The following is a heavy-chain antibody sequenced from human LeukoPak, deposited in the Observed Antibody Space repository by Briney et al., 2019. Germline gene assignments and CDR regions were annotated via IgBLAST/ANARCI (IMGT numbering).Heavy chain of an antibody. D-gene: IGHD4-23*01. CDR3: ARVGYGGNSRAFDI. J-gene: IGHJ3*02. CDR2: TRNKANSYTT. CDR1: GFTFSDHY. Sequence: PGGSLRLSCAASGFTFSDHYMDWVRQAPGKGLEWVGRTRNKANSYTTECAASVKGRFTISRDDSKNSLYLQMNSLKTEDTAVYYCARVGYGGNSRAFDIWGQGTMVTVSS. V-gene: IGHV3-72*01.